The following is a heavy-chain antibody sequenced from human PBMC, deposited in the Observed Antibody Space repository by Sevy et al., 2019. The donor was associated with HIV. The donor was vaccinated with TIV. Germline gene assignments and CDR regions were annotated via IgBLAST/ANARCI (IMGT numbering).Heavy chain of an antibody. D-gene: IGHD6-19*01. CDR2: LIGGGSRT. Sequence: GGSLRLSCAASGFPFSNYAMSWVRQAPGKGLEWVSTLIGGGSRTYYADSVTGRFTISRDNSKNTLYLQMNSLRDDDTAIYYCAKRRVKTSLYGGGANYGWDVCGHGTTVTVSS. CDR1: GFPFSNYA. J-gene: IGHJ6*02. V-gene: IGHV3-23*01. CDR3: AKRRVKTSLYGGGANYGWDV.